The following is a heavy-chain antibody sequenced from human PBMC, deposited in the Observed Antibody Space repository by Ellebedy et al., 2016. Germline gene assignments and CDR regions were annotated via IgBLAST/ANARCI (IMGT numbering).Heavy chain of an antibody. CDR3: ARGKRYGSGSYSDY. D-gene: IGHD3-10*01. J-gene: IGHJ4*02. CDR1: GFTFSDYY. CDR2: ISSSGSTI. Sequence: GESLKISXAASGFTFSDYYMSWIRQAPGKGLEWVSYISSSGSTIYYADSVKGRFTISRDNAKNSLYLQMNSLRAEDTAVYYCARGKRYGSGSYSDYWGQGTLVTVSS. V-gene: IGHV3-11*01.